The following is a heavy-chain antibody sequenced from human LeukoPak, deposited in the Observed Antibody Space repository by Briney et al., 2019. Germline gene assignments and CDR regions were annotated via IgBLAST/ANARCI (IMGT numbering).Heavy chain of an antibody. J-gene: IGHJ6*03. CDR1: GSTLTDLS. CDR3: ATVVSGVDDYYYYYMDV. V-gene: IGHV1-24*01. D-gene: IGHD2-2*01. Sequence: ASVKVSCKVSGSTLTDLSMHWVRQAPGKGLEWMGGFDPDDGETIYAQNFQGRLTLTEDTSTDTAYMELNSLRSEDTAVYFCATVVSGVDDYYYYYMDVWGKGTTVTVSS. CDR2: FDPDDGET.